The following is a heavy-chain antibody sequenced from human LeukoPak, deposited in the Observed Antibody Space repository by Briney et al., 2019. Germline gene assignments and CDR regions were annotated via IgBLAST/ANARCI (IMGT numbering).Heavy chain of an antibody. CDR2: ISSSSSYI. D-gene: IGHD2-2*01. CDR3: ARDLPRVVVVPAARFDP. V-gene: IGHV3-21*01. Sequence: GGSLRLSCAASGFTFSSYSMNWVRQAPGKGLEWVSSISSSSSYIYYADSVKGRFTISRDNAKNSLYLQMNSLRAEDTAVYYCARDLPRVVVVPAARFDPWGQGTLVTVSS. J-gene: IGHJ5*02. CDR1: GFTFSSYS.